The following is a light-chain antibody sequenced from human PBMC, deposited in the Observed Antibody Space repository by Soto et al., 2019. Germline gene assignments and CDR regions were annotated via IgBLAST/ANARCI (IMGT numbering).Light chain of an antibody. V-gene: IGLV2-14*03. J-gene: IGLJ1*01. CDR3: KSYKSRSTYV. CDR1: SSDVGGYNS. CDR2: DVS. Sequence: SSPAPPAPLSGSPGHSITISCPGNSSDVGGYNSVSWYQHHPGKAPKLMIYDVSNRSSGVSSRFSGSKSDNTASLTISGLQAEDEDDYYCKSYKSRSTYVFGTGTKVTVL.